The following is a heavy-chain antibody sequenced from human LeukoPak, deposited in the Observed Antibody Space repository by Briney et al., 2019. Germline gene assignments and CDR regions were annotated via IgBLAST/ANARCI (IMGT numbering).Heavy chain of an antibody. CDR3: AKDFAVYSTSYYDY. J-gene: IGHJ4*02. V-gene: IGHV3-23*01. CDR2: ISGSGGST. D-gene: IGHD6-13*01. CDR1: GFTFRSYA. Sequence: GGSLRLSCAASGFTFRSYAMSWVRQAPGKGLEWVSAISGSGGSTYYADSVKGRFTISRDNSKTMLYLQVNSLRAEDTAVYYCAKDFAVYSTSYYDYWGQGALVIVSS.